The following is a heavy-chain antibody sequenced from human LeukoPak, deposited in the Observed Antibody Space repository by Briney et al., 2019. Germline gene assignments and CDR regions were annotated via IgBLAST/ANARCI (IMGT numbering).Heavy chain of an antibody. CDR1: GGSISSGGYS. Sequence: SETLSLTCAVSGGSISSGGYSWSWIRQPPGTGLEWIGYIYYSGSTYYNPSLKSRVTISVDTSKNQFSLKLSSVTAADTAVYYCARGTPYCSGGSCYDAFDIWGQGTMVTVSS. CDR2: IYYSGST. V-gene: IGHV4-30-4*07. J-gene: IGHJ3*02. CDR3: ARGTPYCSGGSCYDAFDI. D-gene: IGHD2-15*01.